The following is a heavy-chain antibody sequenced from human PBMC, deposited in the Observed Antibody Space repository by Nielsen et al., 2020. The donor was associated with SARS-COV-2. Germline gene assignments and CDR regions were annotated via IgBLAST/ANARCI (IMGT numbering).Heavy chain of an antibody. Sequence: GESLKISCAASGSIFGSYTMTYFRQAPGKGLEWVSSISSTSSYIYYADSVKGRFTISRDNAESSLYLQMNSLRAEDTAVYYCAREQRDYSDHIKWFDSWGQGTLVTVSS. CDR3: AREQRDYSDHIKWFDS. CDR2: ISSTSSYI. V-gene: IGHV3-21*01. CDR1: GSIFGSYT. J-gene: IGHJ5*01. D-gene: IGHD3-22*01.